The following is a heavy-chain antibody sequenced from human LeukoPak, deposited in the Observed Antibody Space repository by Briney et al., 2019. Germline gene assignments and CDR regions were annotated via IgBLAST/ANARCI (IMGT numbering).Heavy chain of an antibody. CDR3: ARDKWAPADAIPRYYYYGMDA. CDR1: GFTFSSYS. J-gene: IGHJ6*02. Sequence: PGGSLRLSCAASGFTFSSYSMNWVRQAPGKGLEWVSYISSSSSTIYYADSVKGRFTISRDNAKNSLYLQMNSLRAEDTAVYYCARDKWAPADAIPRYYYYGMDAWGQGTTVTVSS. V-gene: IGHV3-48*01. D-gene: IGHD2-8*01. CDR2: ISSSSSTI.